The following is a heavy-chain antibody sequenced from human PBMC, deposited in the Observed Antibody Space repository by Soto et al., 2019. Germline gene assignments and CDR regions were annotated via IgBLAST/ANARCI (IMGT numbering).Heavy chain of an antibody. V-gene: IGHV4-31*03. CDR2: IYYSGST. CDR3: ARGNMSGSASIIRFDP. Sequence: SETLSLTCTVSGASISSEGYYWSWIRQIPGKGLEWIGYIYYSGSTNYNPSLRSRVTISVDTSKTRFFLKLTSVTAADTAVYFCARGNMSGSASIIRFDPWGQGSQVIVSA. J-gene: IGHJ5*02. CDR1: GASISSEGYY. D-gene: IGHD2-2*01.